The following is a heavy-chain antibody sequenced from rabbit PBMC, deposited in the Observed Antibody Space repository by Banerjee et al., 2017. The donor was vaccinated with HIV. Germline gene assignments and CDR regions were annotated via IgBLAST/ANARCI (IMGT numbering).Heavy chain of an antibody. CDR2: IYTNSGST. J-gene: IGHJ4*01. V-gene: IGHV1S43*01. D-gene: IGHD4-1*01. CDR1: GIDFSSYYY. Sequence: QEQLVESGGGLVKPEGSLTLTCTASGIDFSSYYYMCWVRQAPGKGLELIACIYTNSGSTWYASWVNGRFTISRSTSLNTVDLKMTSLTAADTATYFCARDLAGVIGWNFNLWGPGTLVTVS. CDR3: ARDLAGVIGWNFNL.